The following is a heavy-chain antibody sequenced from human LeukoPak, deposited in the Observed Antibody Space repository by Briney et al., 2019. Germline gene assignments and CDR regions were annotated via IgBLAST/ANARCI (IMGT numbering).Heavy chain of an antibody. CDR2: MNPNSGNT. CDR1: GYTFTSYD. CDR3: ARGRGWLADY. D-gene: IGHD6-19*01. Sequence: GGSVKVSCKASGYTFTSYDINWVRQAPGQGLEWMGCMNPNSGNTAFAQKFQGRVTLTRNTSISTAYMELTSVRSEDTAVYYCARGRGWLADYWGQGTLVTVSS. V-gene: IGHV1-8*01. J-gene: IGHJ4*02.